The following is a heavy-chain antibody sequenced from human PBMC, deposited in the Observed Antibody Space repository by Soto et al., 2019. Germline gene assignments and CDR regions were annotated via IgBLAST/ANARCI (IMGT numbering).Heavy chain of an antibody. Sequence: PGGSLRLSCNFTFSMYGMNGVRQAPGKGLEWVASIGGGSGMIDYADSVKGRFTVSRDNSRSTLYLQMDSLGAEDTAVYYCAKDSINRNGIYDPFDIWGQGTMVTVSS. V-gene: IGHV3-23*01. CDR3: AKDSINRNGIYDPFDI. D-gene: IGHD3-3*02. J-gene: IGHJ3*02. CDR2: IGGGSGMI. CDR1: TFSMYG.